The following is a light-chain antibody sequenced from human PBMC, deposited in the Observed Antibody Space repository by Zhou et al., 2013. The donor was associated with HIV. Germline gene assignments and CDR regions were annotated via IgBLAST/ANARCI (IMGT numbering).Light chain of an antibody. V-gene: IGKV1-5*03. CDR1: QSISGY. Sequence: DIQMTQSPSSLSASIGDKVTITCRPSQSISGYLSWYQQKPGKAPKLLIYRASILESGVPSRFSGSGSGTEFTLTINSVQPDDFATYYCQQYNSYSRTFGQGTKVEIK. CDR2: RAS. CDR3: QQYNSYSRT. J-gene: IGKJ1*01.